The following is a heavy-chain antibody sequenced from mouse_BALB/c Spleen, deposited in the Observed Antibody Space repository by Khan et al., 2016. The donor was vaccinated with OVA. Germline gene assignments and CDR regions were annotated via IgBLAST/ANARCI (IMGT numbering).Heavy chain of an antibody. Sequence: VELVESGPGLVQPSQSLSITCTVSGFSLTTYGVHWVRQSPGKGLEWLGVIWSGGSTDYDAAFISRLSISKDSSKSQVFFKMTSLQDNDTAIYYCARNYDYDEGLAYWGQGILVTVSA. CDR3: ARNYDYDEGLAY. CDR1: GFSLTTYG. V-gene: IGHV2-2*02. D-gene: IGHD2-4*01. J-gene: IGHJ3*01. CDR2: IWSGGST.